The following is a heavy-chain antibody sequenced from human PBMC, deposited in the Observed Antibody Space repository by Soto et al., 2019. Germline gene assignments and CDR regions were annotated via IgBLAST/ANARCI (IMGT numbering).Heavy chain of an antibody. D-gene: IGHD3-10*01. Sequence: QVQLQESGPGLVKPSGTLSLTCAVSGGSISSSNWWSWVRQPPGKGLEWIGEIYHSVSTNYNPSLKCRVTTAVHKSKNQFSLKLSAVTAADTAVYYCSRDGMTSGPRGWFDPWGQGTLVTVSS. CDR1: GGSISSSNW. CDR2: IYHSVST. V-gene: IGHV4-4*02. CDR3: SRDGMTSGPRGWFDP. J-gene: IGHJ5*02.